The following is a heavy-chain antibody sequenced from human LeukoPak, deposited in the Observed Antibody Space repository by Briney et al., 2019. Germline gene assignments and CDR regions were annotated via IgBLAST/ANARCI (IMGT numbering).Heavy chain of an antibody. J-gene: IGHJ4*02. CDR1: GASISTYY. Sequence: SETLSLTCTVSGASISTYYWSWIRQPPAQGREGIGYVHYSGITDYNTALQSRVTLSVDTSKSQLSLKLRSVTAADTDVYYCASQLGGTTFHWGQGTLVTVSS. D-gene: IGHD1-1*01. CDR2: VHYSGIT. V-gene: IGHV4-59*03. CDR3: ASQLGGTTFH.